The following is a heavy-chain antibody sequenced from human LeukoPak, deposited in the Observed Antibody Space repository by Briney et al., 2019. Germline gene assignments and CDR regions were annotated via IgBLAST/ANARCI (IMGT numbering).Heavy chain of an antibody. V-gene: IGHV4-39*07. CDR3: ARSYYFDY. Sequence: SETLSLTCTVSGGSISSSSYYWGGVRQPPGKGLEWIGVINHSGSTNYNPSLKSRVTISVDTSKNQFSLKLSSVTAADTAVYYCARSYYFDYWGQGTLVTVSS. J-gene: IGHJ4*02. CDR1: GGSISSSSYY. CDR2: INHSGST.